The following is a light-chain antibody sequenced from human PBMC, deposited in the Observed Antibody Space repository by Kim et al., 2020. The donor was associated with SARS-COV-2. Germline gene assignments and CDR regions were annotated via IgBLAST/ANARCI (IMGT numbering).Light chain of an antibody. CDR2: SNI. CDR1: SSDIASNT. CDR3: ASWDDSLSGWV. V-gene: IGLV1-44*01. Sequence: GQSVTCSLSGTSSDIASNTVPWYQQFPGTTPKLLIYSNIQRPSGVPDRFSGSKSGTSASLAISGLQSEDEADYYCASWDDSLSGWVFGGGTQLTVL. J-gene: IGLJ3*02.